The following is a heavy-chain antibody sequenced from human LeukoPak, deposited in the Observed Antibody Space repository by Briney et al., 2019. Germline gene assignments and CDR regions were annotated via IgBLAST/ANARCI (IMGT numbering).Heavy chain of an antibody. CDR1: GFIFRDYY. Sequence: PGGSLRLSCAASGFIFRDYYMTWICQAPGKGLEWVSDISSSRSYTNYADSVKGRFTISRDNAKNSLYLQMNSLRADDTAVYYCASGGGGMVIGDYWGQGTLVTVSS. J-gene: IGHJ4*02. CDR3: ASGGGGMVIGDY. CDR2: ISSSRSYT. V-gene: IGHV3-11*06. D-gene: IGHD3-16*01.